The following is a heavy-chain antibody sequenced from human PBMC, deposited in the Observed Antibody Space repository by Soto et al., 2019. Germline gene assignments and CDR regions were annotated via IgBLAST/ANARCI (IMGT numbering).Heavy chain of an antibody. D-gene: IGHD4-17*01. CDR3: AKGFDYGDTKHIDH. CDR1: GVGFSTHA. Sequence: GGSLRLSCAASGVGFSTHALSWVRQAPGKGREWLSSITNTGLTTHYADSVKGRFPISRENSRNTLHLQMNNLRVDDTAIYYCAKGFDYGDTKHIDHWGQGTLVTVSS. CDR2: ITNTGLTT. J-gene: IGHJ4*02. V-gene: IGHV3-23*01.